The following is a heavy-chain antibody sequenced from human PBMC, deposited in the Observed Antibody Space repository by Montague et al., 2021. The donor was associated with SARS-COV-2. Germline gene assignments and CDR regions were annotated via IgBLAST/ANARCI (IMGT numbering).Heavy chain of an antibody. Sequence: SETLSLTCAVYGGSFSGYYWSWIRQPPGKGLEWIGEINHSGSTKYNPSLKSRVTISVDTSKNQFSLKLSSVTAADTAVYYCARVSYYGSGTSLGMDVWGQGTTVTVSS. CDR2: INHSGST. CDR1: GGSFSGYY. J-gene: IGHJ6*02. CDR3: ARVSYYGSGTSLGMDV. D-gene: IGHD3-10*01. V-gene: IGHV4-34*01.